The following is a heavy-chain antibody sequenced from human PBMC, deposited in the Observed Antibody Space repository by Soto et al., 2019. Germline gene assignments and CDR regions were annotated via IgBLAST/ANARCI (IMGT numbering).Heavy chain of an antibody. V-gene: IGHV4-34*01. CDR1: GGSFSGYY. J-gene: IGHJ5*02. CDR2: INHSGST. D-gene: IGHD3-9*01. CDR3: ASQHNYYDIMTGYDSDWSDH. Sequence: PSETLSLTCAVYGGSFSGYYWSWIRQPPGKGLEWIGEINHSGSTNYNPSLKSRVTISVDTSKNQFSLKLSSVTAADTAVYYCASQHNYYDIMTGYDSDWSDHWGQGTLVTVSS.